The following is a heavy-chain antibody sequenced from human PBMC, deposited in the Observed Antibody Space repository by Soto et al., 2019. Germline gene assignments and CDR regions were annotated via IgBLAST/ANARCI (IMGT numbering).Heavy chain of an antibody. Sequence: QVQLVQSGADVKKPGASVKVSCKASRYTFTDYYMHWVRQSPGQGLEWMGWIHPNSGVTKFPQKFQGRVIMTRDTSISTVYMELSRLTSDDTAVYYCESAGLTPLELATAYWGQGTLVTVSS. CDR2: IHPNSGVT. CDR3: ESAGLTPLELATAY. CDR1: RYTFTDYY. D-gene: IGHD5-18*01. V-gene: IGHV1-2*02. J-gene: IGHJ4*02.